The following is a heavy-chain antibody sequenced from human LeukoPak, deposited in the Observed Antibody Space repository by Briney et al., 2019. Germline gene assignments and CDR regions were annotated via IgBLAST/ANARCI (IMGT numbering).Heavy chain of an antibody. CDR3: VRADIAARLRPGPGGVYYYMDV. CDR2: IYYDGSTA. V-gene: IGHV3-74*01. D-gene: IGHD6-6*01. CDR1: GFIFNTYW. J-gene: IGHJ6*03. Sequence: PGGSLRLSCEASGFIFNTYWMHWVRQAPGKGLMWVARIYYDGSTADYADSVKGRFTISRDNAKNTLSLHMSSLRAEDTAVYYCVRADIAARLRPGPGGVYYYMDVWGKGTTVTVSS.